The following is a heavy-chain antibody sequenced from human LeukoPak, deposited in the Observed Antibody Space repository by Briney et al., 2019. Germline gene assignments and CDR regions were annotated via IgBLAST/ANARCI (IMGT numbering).Heavy chain of an antibody. CDR1: GFTFSSYS. J-gene: IGHJ4*02. D-gene: IGHD5-12*01. CDR3: ASAHGGSGYDRPFDY. Sequence: PGGSLRLSGSGSGFTFSSYSMKWVPHAPGKGLERGSYISSSSSTIYYADSVKGRFTISRDNAKNSLYLEMRSQRVEDTAFYYCASAHGGSGYDRPFDYWGQGTLVTVSS. V-gene: IGHV3-48*04. CDR2: ISSSSSTI.